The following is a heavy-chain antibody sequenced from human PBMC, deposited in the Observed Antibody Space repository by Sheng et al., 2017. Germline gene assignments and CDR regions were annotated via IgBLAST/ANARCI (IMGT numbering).Heavy chain of an antibody. V-gene: IGHV4-34*02. CDR1: GGSLSGYL. Sequence: QVHLQQWGGGLLKPSETLSLTCAVSGGSLSGYLWSWIRQSPEKELEYIGEIGHGGGTNYSPSLKSRVTISIDTSRNQFFLKLYSVTAADTAIYYCARHQHGTSSAAFEIWGQGTMVTVST. CDR3: ARHQHGTSSAAFEI. CDR2: IGHGGGT. D-gene: IGHD6-6*01. J-gene: IGHJ3*02.